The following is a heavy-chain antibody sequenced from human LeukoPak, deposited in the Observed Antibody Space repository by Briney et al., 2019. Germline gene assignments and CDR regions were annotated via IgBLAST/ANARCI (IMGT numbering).Heavy chain of an antibody. Sequence: GGSLRLSCAASGFNFKYVWMNWVRQVPGKGLEWVGRIRAKIEGETRDYPAPVKGRFIISRDDSKTTLYLQMNGLKTEDSAVYYCTTERNWELLRPYGLDIWGQGTTVIVSS. CDR3: TTERNWELLRPYGLDI. CDR2: IRAKIEGETR. J-gene: IGHJ6*02. V-gene: IGHV3-15*01. D-gene: IGHD1-26*01. CDR1: GFNFKYVW.